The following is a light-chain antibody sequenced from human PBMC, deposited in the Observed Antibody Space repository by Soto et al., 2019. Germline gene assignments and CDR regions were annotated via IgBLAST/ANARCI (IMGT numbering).Light chain of an antibody. CDR1: SSNIGSNT. J-gene: IGLJ2*01. Sequence: QAVVTQPPSASGTPGQRVTISCSGSSSNIGSNTVNWYQQLPGTAPKLLIYSNKQRPSGVPDRFSGSKSGTSASLAISGLHSEDEADYYCATWDDSLNGYVVFGGGTKVTVL. CDR2: SNK. V-gene: IGLV1-44*01. CDR3: ATWDDSLNGYVV.